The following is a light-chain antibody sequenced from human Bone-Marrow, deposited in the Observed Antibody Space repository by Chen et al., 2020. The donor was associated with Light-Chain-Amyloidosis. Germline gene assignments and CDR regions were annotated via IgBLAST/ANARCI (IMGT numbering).Light chain of an antibody. J-gene: IGLJ1*01. Sequence: QSALTQPASVSGSPGQSITISCTGTINDVGAYNHVSWYQHHPGKAPKLIIFELNNRPAGISDRFSGSKSGDTAYLTISGLQAEDEADYYCNSYIRNAIYVFGPGTTVTVL. CDR1: INDVGAYNH. CDR3: NSYIRNAIYV. CDR2: ELN. V-gene: IGLV2-14*01.